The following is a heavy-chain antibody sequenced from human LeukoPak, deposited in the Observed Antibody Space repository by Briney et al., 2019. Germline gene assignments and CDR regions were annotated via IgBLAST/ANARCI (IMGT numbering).Heavy chain of an antibody. CDR2: IYYSGST. J-gene: IGHJ5*02. V-gene: IGHV4-39*07. CDR1: GGSISSSSYY. D-gene: IGHD3-22*01. CDR3: ARDQSYYDSSGYRWFDP. Sequence: SETLSLTCTVSGGSISSSSYYWGWIRQPPGKGLEWIGIIYYSGSTYSNPSLKSRVTISVDTSKNQFSLKLSSVTAADTAVYYCARDQSYYDSSGYRWFDPWGQGTLVTVSS.